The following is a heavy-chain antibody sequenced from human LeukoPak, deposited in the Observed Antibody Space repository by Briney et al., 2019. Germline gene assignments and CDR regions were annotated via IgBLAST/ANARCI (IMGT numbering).Heavy chain of an antibody. D-gene: IGHD5-18*01. Sequence: GGSLRLSCAASRFIFSSYAMSWVRQVPGKGLEWVSIISGSGDNTDYADSVKGRLTISRDNSKNTLYLQMNSLRADDTAIYYCTKDHSHLCHRDWGQGTLVTVSS. V-gene: IGHV3-23*01. J-gene: IGHJ4*02. CDR3: TKDHSHLCHRD. CDR2: ISGSGDNT. CDR1: RFIFSSYA.